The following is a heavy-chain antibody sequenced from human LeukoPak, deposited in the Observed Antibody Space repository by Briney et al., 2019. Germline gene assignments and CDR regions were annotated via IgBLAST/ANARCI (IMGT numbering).Heavy chain of an antibody. CDR1: GYTFTGYG. Sequence: ASVKVSCTASGYTFTGYGISWVRQAPGQGLEWMGWISAYNGNTNYAQKLQGRVTMTTDTSTSTAYMELRSLRSDDTAVYYCAREIVGATRHYYYYMDVWGKGTTVTVSS. V-gene: IGHV1-18*01. CDR2: ISAYNGNT. D-gene: IGHD1-26*01. CDR3: AREIVGATRHYYYYMDV. J-gene: IGHJ6*03.